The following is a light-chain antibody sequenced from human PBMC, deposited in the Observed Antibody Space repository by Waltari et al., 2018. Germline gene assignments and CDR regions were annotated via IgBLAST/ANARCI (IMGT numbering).Light chain of an antibody. J-gene: IGKJ5*01. CDR3: MQALQFIT. V-gene: IGKV2-28*01. CDR2: MGC. Sequence: DIVMTQSPLSLSVTPGEPASISCRSSRSLLRNSEYNSLDWYLQKPGQSPQLLIYMGCNRASGVPDRFSGSGSGTDFTLKISRVEAEDVGVYYCMQALQFITFGQGTRLEIK. CDR1: RSLLRNSEYNS.